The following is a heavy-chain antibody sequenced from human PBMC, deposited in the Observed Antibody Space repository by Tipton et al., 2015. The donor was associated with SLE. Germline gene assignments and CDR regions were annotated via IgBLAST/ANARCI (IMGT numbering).Heavy chain of an antibody. CDR3: ASSRYGDYYFNY. Sequence: GSLRLSCAASEINFSDHYMSWIRQAPGKGLEWVAYLSPVGYTIFYADSMRGRFTASRDNAQNSLFLQMSSLRGEDTAVYFCASSRYGDYYFNYWGQGTLVTVAS. CDR2: LSPVGYTI. V-gene: IGHV3-11*04. J-gene: IGHJ4*02. D-gene: IGHD4-17*01. CDR1: EINFSDHY.